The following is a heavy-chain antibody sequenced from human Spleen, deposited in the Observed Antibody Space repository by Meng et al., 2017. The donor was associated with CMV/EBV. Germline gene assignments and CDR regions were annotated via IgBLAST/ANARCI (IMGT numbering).Heavy chain of an antibody. CDR2: ISRSSSYI. CDR3: ARVGLRCSSTSCYRWAYDY. D-gene: IGHD2-2*02. V-gene: IGHV3-21*01. CDR1: GFTFSSYS. J-gene: IGHJ4*02. Sequence: GGSLRLSCAASGFTFSSYSITWVRQAPGKWLEWVSSISRSSSYIYYADSVKDPFTIHRDNAKNSLYLQMNSLRAEDTAVYYCARVGLRCSSTSCYRWAYDYWGQGTLVTVSS.